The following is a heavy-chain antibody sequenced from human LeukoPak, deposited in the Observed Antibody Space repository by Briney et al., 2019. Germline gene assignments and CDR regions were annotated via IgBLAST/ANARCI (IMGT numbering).Heavy chain of an antibody. D-gene: IGHD6-13*01. CDR3: ARGYSSSWNYFDY. CDR1: GGSISNYW. V-gene: IGHV4-59*01. Sequence: TSETLSLTCTVSGGSISNYWWSWIRQPPGKGLEWIGYVFDSGSTNYNPSLKSRVTISVDTSKKQFSLKLSSVTAADTAVYYCARGYSSSWNYFDYWGQGTLATVSS. CDR2: VFDSGST. J-gene: IGHJ4*02.